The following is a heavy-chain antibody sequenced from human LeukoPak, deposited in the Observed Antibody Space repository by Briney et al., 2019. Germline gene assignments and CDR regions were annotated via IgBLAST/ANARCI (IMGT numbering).Heavy chain of an antibody. Sequence: ASVKVSCKASGYTFSNYGISWVRQAPGQGLEWMGWISAYNGNTNYAQKLQGRVTMTTDTSTSTAYMELRSLRSDDTAVYYCAREYYYDSSYWYFDLWGRGTLVTVSS. V-gene: IGHV1-18*01. J-gene: IGHJ2*01. D-gene: IGHD3-22*01. CDR1: GYTFSNYG. CDR2: ISAYNGNT. CDR3: AREYYYDSSYWYFDL.